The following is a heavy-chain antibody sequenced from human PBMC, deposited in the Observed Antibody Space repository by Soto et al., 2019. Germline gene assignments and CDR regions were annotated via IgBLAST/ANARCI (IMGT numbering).Heavy chain of an antibody. J-gene: IGHJ4*01. Sequence: PSETLSLSCGVYGESFGGFYWSWVRQAPGKGLEWIGEISQTETTPYSPSLKSRVSISADTSKKQFSLTLTSVTAADTAVYYCVHSPNVAVDHWGHGTLVTVSS. CDR3: VHSPNVAVDH. V-gene: IGHV4-34*01. CDR2: ISQTETT. CDR1: GESFGGFY. D-gene: IGHD2-15*01.